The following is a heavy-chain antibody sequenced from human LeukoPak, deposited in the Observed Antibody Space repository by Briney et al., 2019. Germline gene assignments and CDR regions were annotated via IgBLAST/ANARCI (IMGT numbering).Heavy chain of an antibody. CDR3: AELGITMIGGV. V-gene: IGHV3-30*04. CDR1: GFTFSSYA. D-gene: IGHD3-10*02. CDR2: ISYDGSNK. J-gene: IGHJ6*04. Sequence: GGSLRLSCAASGFTFSSYAMHWVRQAPGKGLEWVAVISYDGSNKYYADSVKGRFTISRDNSKNSLYLQMNSLRAEDTAVYYCAELGITMIGGVWGKGTTVTVSS.